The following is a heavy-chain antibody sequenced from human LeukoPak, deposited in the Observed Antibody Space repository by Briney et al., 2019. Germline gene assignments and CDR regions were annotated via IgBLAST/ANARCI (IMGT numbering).Heavy chain of an antibody. V-gene: IGHV1-2*02. J-gene: IGHJ4*02. CDR1: GYTFTGYY. Sequence: ASVKVSCKASGYTFTGYYMYWVRQAPGQGLEWMGWINPNSGGTNYAQKFQGRVTMTRDTSISTVYMELSRLRSDDPAVYYCARGGGYSAYAAGYWGQGTLVTVSS. CDR3: ARGGGYSAYAAGY. CDR2: INPNSGGT. D-gene: IGHD5-12*01.